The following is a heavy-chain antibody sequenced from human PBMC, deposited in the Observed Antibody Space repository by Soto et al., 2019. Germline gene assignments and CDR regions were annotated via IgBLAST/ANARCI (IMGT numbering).Heavy chain of an antibody. V-gene: IGHV1-69*06. J-gene: IGHJ6*02. Sequence: SVKVSCKASGGTFSSYAISWVRQAPGQGLEWMGGIIPIFGTANYAQKFQGRVTITADKSTSTAYMELSSLRSEDTAVYYCARADRRNDYGGNYYYYYYGMDVWGQGTTVTVSS. CDR1: GGTFSSYA. CDR2: IIPIFGTA. CDR3: ARADRRNDYGGNYYYYYYGMDV. D-gene: IGHD4-17*01.